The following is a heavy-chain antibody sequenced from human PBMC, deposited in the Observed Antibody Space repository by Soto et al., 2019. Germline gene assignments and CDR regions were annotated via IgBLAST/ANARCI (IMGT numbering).Heavy chain of an antibody. CDR2: IYPGDSDT. V-gene: IGHV5-51*01. CDR3: ARGRVAPIGSGTLNYDYYGMDV. D-gene: IGHD3-3*01. Sequence: ESRKISCKGSGYSFTCYWIGWVRQMPGKGLEWMGIIYPGDSDTRYSPSFQGQVTISADKSISTAYLQWSSLKASDTAMYYCARGRVAPIGSGTLNYDYYGMDVWGQGTTVNVSS. J-gene: IGHJ6*02. CDR1: GYSFTCYW.